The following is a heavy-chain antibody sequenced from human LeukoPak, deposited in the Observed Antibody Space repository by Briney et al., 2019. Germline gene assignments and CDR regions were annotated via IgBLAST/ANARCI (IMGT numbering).Heavy chain of an antibody. CDR2: IYYSGST. CDR1: GGSISSSYS. Sequence: PSETLSLTCTVSGGSISSSYSWGWIRQPPGKGLEWIGSIYYSGSTYYNPSLESRVTIAIDTSKIQFSLKLNSVTAADTAVYYCARGPYYYGSGNSYNRLSVVDWGQGTLVTVSS. D-gene: IGHD3-10*01. J-gene: IGHJ4*02. CDR3: ARGPYYYGSGNSYNRLSVVD. V-gene: IGHV4-39*07.